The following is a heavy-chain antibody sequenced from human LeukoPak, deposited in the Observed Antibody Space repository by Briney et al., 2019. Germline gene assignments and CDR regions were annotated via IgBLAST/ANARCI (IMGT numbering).Heavy chain of an antibody. Sequence: GGSLSLFCAASGFTVNCYWMLWARQATGETGVWVSRLKSEGRTTPCADSVTGRYTISRDNAKNTLYLQMNSLRGQDRAVYYCARDRMTTYGMDVWGQGSTVTASS. CDR1: GFTVNCYW. D-gene: IGHD4-17*01. CDR2: LKSEGRTT. J-gene: IGHJ6*02. CDR3: ARDRMTTYGMDV. V-gene: IGHV3-74*01.